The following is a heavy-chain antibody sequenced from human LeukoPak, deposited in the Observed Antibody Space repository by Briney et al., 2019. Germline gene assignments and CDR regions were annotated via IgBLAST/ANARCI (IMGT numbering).Heavy chain of an antibody. CDR1: GGSITNTNY. CDR3: ARGAGEPAFFDY. D-gene: IGHD1-26*01. Sequence: SGTLSLTCGVSGGSITNTNYWTWVRQPPGKGLEWIGEVNLQGSTNYNPSLMGRVAISVDKSENHISLQLTSVTAADTAVYYCARGAGEPAFFDYWGQGTLVTVSS. V-gene: IGHV4-4*02. CDR2: VNLQGST. J-gene: IGHJ4*02.